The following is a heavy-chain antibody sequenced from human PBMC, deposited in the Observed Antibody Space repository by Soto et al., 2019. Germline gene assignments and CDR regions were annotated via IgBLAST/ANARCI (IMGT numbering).Heavy chain of an antibody. J-gene: IGHJ4*02. Sequence: GASVKVSCKASGYTFTSYSISWVRQAPGQGLEWMGWISAYNGNTNYAQKLQGRVTMTTDTSTSTAYMELRSLRSDDTAVYYCARDSMAVAGPQFDYWGQGTLVTVSS. CDR1: GYTFTSYS. CDR2: ISAYNGNT. D-gene: IGHD6-19*01. V-gene: IGHV1-18*01. CDR3: ARDSMAVAGPQFDY.